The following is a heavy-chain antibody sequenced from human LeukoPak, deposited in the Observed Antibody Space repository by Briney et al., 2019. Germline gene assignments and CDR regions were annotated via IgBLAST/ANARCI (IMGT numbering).Heavy chain of an antibody. J-gene: IGHJ5*02. CDR2: ISTSGSS. CDR1: GISIRSYF. CDR3: ARDRIGWPGFDP. Sequence: SETLSLTCSVSGISIRSYFWSWIRQPAGKTLEWIGRISTSGSSKYNPSLKSRVTMSVDTSKNQFSLKLSSVTAADTAVYYCARDRIGWPGFDPWSQGTLVTVSS. D-gene: IGHD6-19*01. V-gene: IGHV4-4*07.